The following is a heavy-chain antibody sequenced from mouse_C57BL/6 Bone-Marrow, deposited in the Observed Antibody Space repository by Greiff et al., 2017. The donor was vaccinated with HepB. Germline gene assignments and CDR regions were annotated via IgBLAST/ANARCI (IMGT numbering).Heavy chain of an antibody. CDR2: IYPGSGST. J-gene: IGHJ2*01. Sequence: QVQLQQPGAELVKPGASVKMSCKASGYTFTSYWITWVKQRPGQGLEWIGDIYPGSGSTNYNEKFKSKATLTLDTSSSTAYMELSSLSSEDSAVYYCARSGLLQAYLDYWGQGTTLTVSS. D-gene: IGHD1-1*01. CDR3: ARSGLLQAYLDY. V-gene: IGHV1-55*01. CDR1: GYTFTSYW.